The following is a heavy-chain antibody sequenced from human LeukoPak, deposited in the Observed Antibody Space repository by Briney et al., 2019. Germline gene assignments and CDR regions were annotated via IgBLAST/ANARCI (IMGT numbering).Heavy chain of an antibody. D-gene: IGHD6-13*01. J-gene: IGHJ6*03. V-gene: IGHV4-34*01. CDR3: ARVGSSSWIYYYMDV. Sequence: PSETLSLTCAVYGGSFSGYYWSWIRQPPGKGLEWIGEINHSGSTNHNPSLKSRVTISVDTSKNQFSLKLSSVTAADTAVYYCARVGSSSWIYYYMDVWGKGTTVTVSS. CDR2: INHSGST. CDR1: GGSFSGYY.